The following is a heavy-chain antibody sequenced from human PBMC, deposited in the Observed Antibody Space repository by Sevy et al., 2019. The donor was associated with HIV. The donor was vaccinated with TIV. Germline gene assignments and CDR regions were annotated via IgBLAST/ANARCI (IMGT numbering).Heavy chain of an antibody. J-gene: IGHJ5*02. V-gene: IGHV3-23*01. CDR3: AKDRGAAGRNWFDP. CDR1: GFTFSSYA. CDR2: ISGSGGST. D-gene: IGHD6-13*01. Sequence: GGSLRLSCAASGFTFSSYAMSWVRQAPGKGLEWVSAISGSGGSTYYADSVKGRFTISRDNSKNTLYLQMNSLRAEDTAVYYCAKDRGAAGRNWFDPWGQGPWSPSPQ.